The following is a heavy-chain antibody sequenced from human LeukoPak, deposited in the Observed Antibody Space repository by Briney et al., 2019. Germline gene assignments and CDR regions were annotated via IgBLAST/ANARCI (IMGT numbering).Heavy chain of an antibody. D-gene: IGHD2-15*01. J-gene: IGHJ4*02. V-gene: IGHV4-34*01. CDR2: INHSGST. CDR1: GGSFSGYY. CDR3: ARKPRGYCSGGSCYGAYYFDY. Sequence: PSETLSLTCAVYGGSFSGYYWSWIRQPPGKGLEWIGEINHSGSTNYNPSLKSRVTISVDTSKNQFSLKLSSVTAADTAVYYCARKPRGYCSGGSCYGAYYFDYWGQGTPVTVSS.